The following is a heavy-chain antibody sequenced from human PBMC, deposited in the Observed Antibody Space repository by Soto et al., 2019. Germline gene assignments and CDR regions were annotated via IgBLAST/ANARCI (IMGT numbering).Heavy chain of an antibody. J-gene: IGHJ6*02. D-gene: IGHD1-1*01. CDR2: INHRGST. Sequence: QVQLQQWGAGLLKPSETLSLTCAVYGGSFSGYYWSWIRQSPGKGLEWIGEINHRGSTNYNPSLTSRVTISVDTSKNQFSLKLSSVTAADTAVYYCARGVNWNDAYYYNGMDVWGQGTTVTVSS. CDR1: GGSFSGYY. V-gene: IGHV4-34*01. CDR3: ARGVNWNDAYYYNGMDV.